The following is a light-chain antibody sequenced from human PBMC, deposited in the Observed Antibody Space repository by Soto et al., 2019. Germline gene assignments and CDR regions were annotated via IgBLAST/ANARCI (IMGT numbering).Light chain of an antibody. Sequence: EIVLTQSPATLSLSPGERATLSCRASQSVSSYLAGYQHKPGQAPRLLIYHASNRATGIPARFSVSGSGTDFTSTITTLQPEDFAVYYCQQRSNWPHTFGQGTKLEIK. V-gene: IGKV3-11*01. J-gene: IGKJ2*01. CDR3: QQRSNWPHT. CDR1: QSVSSY. CDR2: HAS.